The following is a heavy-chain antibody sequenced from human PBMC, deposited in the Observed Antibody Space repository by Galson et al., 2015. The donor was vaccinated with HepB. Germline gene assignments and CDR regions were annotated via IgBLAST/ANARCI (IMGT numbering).Heavy chain of an antibody. CDR3: ARDGVVGAPVDY. Sequence: SLRLSCAASGFTFSAYAMIWVRQAPGKGLEWVSYINVGSTTMYYADSVKGRLIISRDNAKNLLYLQMNSLRDADTAVYYCARDGVVGAPVDYWGRGTLVTVSS. D-gene: IGHD1-26*01. V-gene: IGHV3-48*02. CDR2: INVGSTTM. J-gene: IGHJ4*02. CDR1: GFTFSAYA.